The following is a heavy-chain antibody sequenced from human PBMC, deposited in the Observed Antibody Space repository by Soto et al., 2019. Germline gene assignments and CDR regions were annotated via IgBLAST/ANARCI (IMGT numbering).Heavy chain of an antibody. CDR1: GLTVSNAY. CDR3: VRPLPSGRNYGLDV. CDR2: IYDNGTT. V-gene: IGHV3-53*01. J-gene: IGHJ6*02. Sequence: EVQLVESGGGLIQPGGSLRLSCAASGLTVSNAYMAWVRQAPAMGLEWASVIYDNGTTYYADSVKGRFTISRDTSTNTLSLQMDSLRAEDTAVYYCVRPLPSGRNYGLDVWGQGTTVTVSS. D-gene: IGHD3-10*01.